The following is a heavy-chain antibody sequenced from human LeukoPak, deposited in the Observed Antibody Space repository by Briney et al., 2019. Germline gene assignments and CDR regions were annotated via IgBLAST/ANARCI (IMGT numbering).Heavy chain of an antibody. CDR1: GFTFSSYW. J-gene: IGHJ4*02. CDR3: AKSVQSYGGNSDFDY. Sequence: GGSLRLSCAASGFTFSSYWMSWVRQAPGKGLEWVANIRKDGSDIHYVDSVKGRFTISRDNAKSSLYLQMSSLRTEDTAFYYCAKSVQSYGGNSDFDYWGQGTLVTVSS. CDR2: IRKDGSDI. V-gene: IGHV3-7*03. D-gene: IGHD4-23*01.